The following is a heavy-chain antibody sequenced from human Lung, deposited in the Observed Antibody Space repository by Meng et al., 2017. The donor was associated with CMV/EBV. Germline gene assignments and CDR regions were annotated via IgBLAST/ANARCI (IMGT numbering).Heavy chain of an antibody. D-gene: IGHD2-21*02. V-gene: IGHV4-4*03. J-gene: IGHJ4*02. Sequence: VELERAGPDLGKAPGTPSLTCAVSVGSIRSSNWWSWVPQPPGKGLEWIGEIYHSGSTNYNPSLKSRVTISVDKSKNQFSLKLSSVTAADTAVYYCARVVTALWGYYFDYWGQGTLVTVSS. CDR3: ARVVTALWGYYFDY. CDR1: VGSIRSSNW. CDR2: IYHSGST.